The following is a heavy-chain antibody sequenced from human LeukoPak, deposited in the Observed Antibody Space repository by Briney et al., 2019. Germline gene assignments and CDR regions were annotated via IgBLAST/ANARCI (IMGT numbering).Heavy chain of an antibody. V-gene: IGHV1-18*01. CDR1: GYTFTSYG. Sequence: ASVKVSCKASGYTFTSYGISWVRQAPGQGLEWMGWVSAYNGNTNYAQKLQGRVTMTTDTSTSTAYMELRSLRSDDTAVYYCARGGDMIFGVVGPRIDAFDIWGQGTMVTVSS. D-gene: IGHD3/OR15-3a*01. CDR3: ARGGDMIFGVVGPRIDAFDI. CDR2: VSAYNGNT. J-gene: IGHJ3*02.